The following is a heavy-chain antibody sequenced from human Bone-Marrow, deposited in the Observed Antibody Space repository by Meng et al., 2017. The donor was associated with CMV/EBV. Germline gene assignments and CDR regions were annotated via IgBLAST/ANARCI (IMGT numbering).Heavy chain of an antibody. CDR2: ISYDGSNK. V-gene: IGHV3-30*04. D-gene: IGHD2-2*02. CDR3: ARAGYCSSTSCYRSFYYYGMAV. CDR1: GFTFSSYA. Sequence: GESLKISCAASGFTFSSYAMHWVRQAPGKGLEWVAVISYDGSNKYYADSVKGRFTISRDNSKNTLYLQMNSLRAEDTAVYYCARAGYCSSTSCYRSFYYYGMAVWGPGNTVTGAS. J-gene: IGHJ6*02.